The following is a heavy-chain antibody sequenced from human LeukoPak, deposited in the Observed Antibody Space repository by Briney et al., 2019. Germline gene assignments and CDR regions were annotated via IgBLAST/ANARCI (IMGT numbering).Heavy chain of an antibody. CDR2: IYPGDSDT. J-gene: IGHJ4*02. Sequence: GESLKTSCKGSGYSFTSYWIGWVRQMPGKGLEWMGIIYPGDSDTRYSPSFQGQVTISADKSISTACLQWSSLKASDTAMYYCARPHASGSYYFDYWGQGTLVTVSS. V-gene: IGHV5-51*01. CDR1: GYSFTSYW. D-gene: IGHD6-25*01. CDR3: ARPHASGSYYFDY.